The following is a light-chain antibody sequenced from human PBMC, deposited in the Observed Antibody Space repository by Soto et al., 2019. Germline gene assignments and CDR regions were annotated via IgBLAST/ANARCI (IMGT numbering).Light chain of an antibody. V-gene: IGKV3-15*01. CDR2: GAS. CDR3: QQYNNWPLLT. Sequence: EIVMTQSPATLSVSPGERATLSCRASQSVSSNLAWYQQEPGQAPRLLIYGASTRATGIPARFSGSGSGTEFTLTISSLQSEDFAVYYCQQYNNWPLLTFGGGTKV. CDR1: QSVSSN. J-gene: IGKJ4*01.